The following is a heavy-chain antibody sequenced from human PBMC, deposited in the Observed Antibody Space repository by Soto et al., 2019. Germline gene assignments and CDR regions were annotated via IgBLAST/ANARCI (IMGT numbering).Heavy chain of an antibody. D-gene: IGHD6-19*01. Sequence: QVQLQESGPGLVKPSETLSLTCTVSGGSISSYYWSWIRQPPGKGLEWIGYIYYSGSTNYNPSLKSRVTISVDTSKNQFSLKLSSVTAADTAVYYCARLGPYRQWLPRNNWFDPWGQGTLVTVSS. CDR1: GGSISSYY. CDR3: ARLGPYRQWLPRNNWFDP. J-gene: IGHJ5*02. CDR2: IYYSGST. V-gene: IGHV4-59*08.